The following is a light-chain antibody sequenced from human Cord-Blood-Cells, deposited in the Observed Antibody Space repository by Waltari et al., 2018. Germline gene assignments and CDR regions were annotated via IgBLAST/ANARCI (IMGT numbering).Light chain of an antibody. V-gene: IGKV3-15*01. CDR3: QQYNNWPPCT. J-gene: IGKJ3*01. CDR2: GAS. Sequence: EIVMTQSQATLSVSPGERATLSCRASQSVSSNLAWYQQKPGQAPRPLIYGASTRGTCIPARFSGSGSGTEVAHTISSLQSEDFAVYYCQQYNNWPPCTFGAGTKVDIK. CDR1: QSVSSN.